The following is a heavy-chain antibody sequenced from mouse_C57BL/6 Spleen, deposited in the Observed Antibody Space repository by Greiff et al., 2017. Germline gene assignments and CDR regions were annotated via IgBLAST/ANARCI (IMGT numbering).Heavy chain of an antibody. V-gene: IGHV1-69*01. CDR3: ARSDSNFYFDY. Sequence: VKLQQPGAELVMPGASVKLSCKASGYTFTSYWMHWVKQRPGQGLEWIGEIDPSDSYTNYNQKFKGKSTLTVDKSSSTAYMQLSSLTSEDSAVYYCARSDSNFYFDYWGQGTTLTVSS. D-gene: IGHD2-5*01. CDR2: IDPSDSYT. J-gene: IGHJ2*01. CDR1: GYTFTSYW.